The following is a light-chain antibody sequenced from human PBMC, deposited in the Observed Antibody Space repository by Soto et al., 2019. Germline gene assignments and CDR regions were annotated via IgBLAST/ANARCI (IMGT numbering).Light chain of an antibody. Sequence: QSVLTQPASVSGSPGQSITISCTGTSTDVGGYKYVSWYQQHPGKAPKLMIYDVTSRPSGISNRFSGSKSGNTAFLIISGPQAEDEADYYCISYTSSDTSVFGTRTKVTVL. CDR3: ISYTSSDTSV. CDR2: DVT. J-gene: IGLJ1*01. V-gene: IGLV2-14*01. CDR1: STDVGGYKY.